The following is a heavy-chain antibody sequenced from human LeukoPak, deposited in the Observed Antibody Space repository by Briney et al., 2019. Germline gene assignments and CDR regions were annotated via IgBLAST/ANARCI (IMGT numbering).Heavy chain of an antibody. Sequence: GGSLRLSCAASGFTLSSYWMHWVRQAPGKGLVWVSRINSDGSSTSYADSVKGRFTISRDNAKNTLYLQMNSLRAEDTAVYYCARDYRNYGSDSHLFDYWGQGILVTVSS. D-gene: IGHD4-11*01. CDR2: INSDGSST. V-gene: IGHV3-74*01. CDR1: GFTLSSYW. J-gene: IGHJ4*02. CDR3: ARDYRNYGSDSHLFDY.